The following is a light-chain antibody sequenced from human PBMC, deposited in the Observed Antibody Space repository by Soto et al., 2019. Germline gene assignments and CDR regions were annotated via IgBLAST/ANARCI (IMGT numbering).Light chain of an antibody. CDR3: LQHNSYPFT. J-gene: IGKJ3*01. Sequence: DIQMTQSPSTLSASVGDRVTITCRASQSISRSLAWYQQKPGKAPNLLIFDASSLESGVPSRFSGSGFGTEFTLTISSLQPEDFATYYCLQHNSYPFTFGPGTKVDIK. CDR1: QSISRS. V-gene: IGKV1-5*01. CDR2: DAS.